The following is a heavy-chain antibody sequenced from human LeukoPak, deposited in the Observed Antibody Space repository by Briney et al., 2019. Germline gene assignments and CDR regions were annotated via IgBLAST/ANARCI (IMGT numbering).Heavy chain of an antibody. V-gene: IGHV1-69*05. J-gene: IGHJ5*02. D-gene: IGHD5-12*01. Sequence: SVKVSCKASGGTFSSYAISWVRQAPGQGLEWMGRIIPIFGTANYAQKFQGRVTITTDESTSTAYMELSSLRSEDTAVYYCASMVARSGWFDPWGQGTLVTVSS. CDR3: ASMVARSGWFDP. CDR2: IIPIFGTA. CDR1: GGTFSSYA.